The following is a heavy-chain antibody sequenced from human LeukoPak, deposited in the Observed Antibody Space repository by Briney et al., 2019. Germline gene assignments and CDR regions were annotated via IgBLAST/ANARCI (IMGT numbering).Heavy chain of an antibody. CDR2: IYPGDSDT. CDR3: ARHFEYNWFDP. CDR1: GYSFTSYW. J-gene: IGHJ5*02. Sequence: GESLKISCKGSGYSFTSYWIGWVRQVPGKGLEWMGIIYPGDSDTRYSPSFQGQVTISADKSISTAYLQWSSLKAADTAMYYCARHFEYNWFDPWGQGTLVTVSS. V-gene: IGHV5-51*01.